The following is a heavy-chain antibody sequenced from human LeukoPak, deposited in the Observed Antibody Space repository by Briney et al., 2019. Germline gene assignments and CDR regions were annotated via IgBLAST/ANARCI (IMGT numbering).Heavy chain of an antibody. J-gene: IGHJ3*01. CDR2: IYSGGNT. V-gene: IGHV3-66*01. D-gene: IGHD2-2*01. Sequence: GGSQRLSCAASGFTVSRNNMNWVRQAPGKGLEWVSVIYSGGNTYYADSVKDRFTISRDKSKNTLYLQMSGLRTDDTAVYYCARDTESSTYRWGAFDVWAQGTMVTVSS. CDR3: ARDTESSTYRWGAFDV. CDR1: GFTVSRNN.